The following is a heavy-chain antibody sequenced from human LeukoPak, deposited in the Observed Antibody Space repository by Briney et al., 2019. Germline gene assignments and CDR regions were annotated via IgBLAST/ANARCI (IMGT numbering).Heavy chain of an antibody. CDR3: ARTMITGWGAFDI. CDR2: ISAYNGNT. CDR1: GYTFTSYD. J-gene: IGHJ3*02. D-gene: IGHD1-14*01. Sequence: GASVKVSCKASGYTFTSYDINWVRQATGQGLEWMGWISAYNGNTNYAQKLQGRVTMTTDTSTSTAYMELRSLRSDDTAVYYCARTMITGWGAFDIWGQGTMVTVSS. V-gene: IGHV1-18*01.